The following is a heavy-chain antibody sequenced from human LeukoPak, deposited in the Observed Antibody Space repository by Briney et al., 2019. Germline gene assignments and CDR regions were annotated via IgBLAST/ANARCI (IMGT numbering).Heavy chain of an antibody. CDR2: INPSGGST. CDR3: ARADPSGWYYY. J-gene: IGHJ4*02. Sequence: ASVKVSCKASGYTFTSYYMHWVRQAPGQGLEWMGIINPSGGSTSYAQKFQGRVTMTRDTSTSTVYMELSRLRSEDTAVYYCARADPSGWYYYWGQGTLVTVSS. V-gene: IGHV1-46*01. CDR1: GYTFTSYY. D-gene: IGHD6-19*01.